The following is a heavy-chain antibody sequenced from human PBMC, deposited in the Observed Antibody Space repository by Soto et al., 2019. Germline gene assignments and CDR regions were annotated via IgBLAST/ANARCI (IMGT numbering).Heavy chain of an antibody. Sequence: EVLLHQYGAEAREPGGVVKMSCAVSGITFSDLHMHWVKQAPGKVLEWVGLVEAENDGRLYAEKYRRSLNINTATSRQSSYMELAKLTSDATGIYFCAAGRGSLGSLTFDYWGQGTTVTVSA. CDR3: AAGRGSLGSLTFDY. D-gene: IGHD3-9*01. CDR2: VEAENDGR. V-gene: IGHV1-69-2*01. J-gene: IGHJ4*02. CDR1: GITFSDLH.